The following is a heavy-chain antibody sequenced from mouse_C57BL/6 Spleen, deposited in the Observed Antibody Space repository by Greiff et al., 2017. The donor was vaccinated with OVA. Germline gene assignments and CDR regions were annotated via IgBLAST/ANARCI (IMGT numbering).Heavy chain of an antibody. V-gene: IGHV1-72*01. CDR2: FDPNSGGT. J-gene: IGHJ2*01. CDR3: ARWDPLRGYFDY. Sequence: QVQLQQPGAELVKPGASVKLSCKASGYTFTSYGMHWVKQRPGRGLEWIGRFDPNSGGTKYNEKFKSKATLTVDKPSSTAYMQLSSLTSEDSAVYCCARWDPLRGYFDYWGQGTTLTVSS. D-gene: IGHD3-2*02. CDR1: GYTFTSYG.